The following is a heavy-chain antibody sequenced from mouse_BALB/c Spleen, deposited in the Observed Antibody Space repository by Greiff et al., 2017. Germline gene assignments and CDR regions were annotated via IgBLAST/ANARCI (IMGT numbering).Heavy chain of an antibody. CDR2: IDPENGDT. J-gene: IGHJ2*01. CDR3: NAWGGNYFPFDY. CDR1: GFNIKDYY. D-gene: IGHD2-1*01. V-gene: IGHV14-4*02. Sequence: EVQLQQSGAELVRSGASVKLSCTASGFNIKDYYMHWVKQRPEQGLEWIGWIDPENGDTEYAPKFQGKAIMTADTSSNTAYLQLSSLTSEDTAVYYCNAWGGNYFPFDYWGQGTTLTVSS.